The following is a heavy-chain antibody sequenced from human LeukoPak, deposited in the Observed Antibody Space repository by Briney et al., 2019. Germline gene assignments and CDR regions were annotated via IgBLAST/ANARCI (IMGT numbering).Heavy chain of an antibody. D-gene: IGHD2-8*02. Sequence: SETLSLTCTVSDGSTSSYHWSWIRQPAGKGLEWIGRIHTSGTTNYNPSLKSRVTMSVDASKNQFSLKVSSVTAADTAVYYCARGRDTVGYGIFDYWGQGTLLTVSS. J-gene: IGHJ4*02. CDR1: DGSTSSYH. V-gene: IGHV4-4*07. CDR3: ARGRDTVGYGIFDY. CDR2: IHTSGTT.